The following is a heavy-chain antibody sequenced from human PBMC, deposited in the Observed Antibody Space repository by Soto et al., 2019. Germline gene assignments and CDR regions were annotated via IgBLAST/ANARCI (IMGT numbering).Heavy chain of an antibody. CDR1: GFTFSNYA. Sequence: QVQLVESGGGVVQPGRSLRLSCAASGFTFSNYAMHWVRQAPGKGLEWVAVISYDGSNKYYADSVKGRFTISRDNPKYTLYLQMNTLRAEDTAVYYCAKDISTYSGSYTYYFDSWGQGTLVTVSS. CDR3: AKDISTYSGSYTYYFDS. CDR2: ISYDGSNK. D-gene: IGHD1-26*01. V-gene: IGHV3-30*18. J-gene: IGHJ4*02.